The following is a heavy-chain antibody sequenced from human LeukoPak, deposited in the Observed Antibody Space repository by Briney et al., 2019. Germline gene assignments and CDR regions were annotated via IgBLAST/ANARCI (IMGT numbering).Heavy chain of an antibody. Sequence: SETLSLTCTVSGGSISSYYWSWIRQPPGKGLEWIGYIYYSGSTNYNPSLESRVTISVDTSKNQFSLNLNSVTAADTAVYYCARGGGSSPSYWGQGTLVTVSS. CDR1: GGSISSYY. CDR2: IYYSGST. J-gene: IGHJ4*02. V-gene: IGHV4-59*08. CDR3: ARGGGSSPSY. D-gene: IGHD6-6*01.